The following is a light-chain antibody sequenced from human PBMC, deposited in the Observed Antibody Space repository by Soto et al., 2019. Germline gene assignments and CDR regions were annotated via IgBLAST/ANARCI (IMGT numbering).Light chain of an antibody. CDR1: SSDIGGYDH. V-gene: IGLV2-14*03. J-gene: IGLJ3*02. Sequence: QSALTQPASVSGSPGQSIIISCSGTSSDIGGYDHVSWYQQHPGKVPKLLIYDVNHRPSGASIRFSGSKSGDTASLTISGLQAEDEADYYCSSYSSDNNILLFGGGTKLTVL. CDR3: SSYSSDNNILL. CDR2: DVN.